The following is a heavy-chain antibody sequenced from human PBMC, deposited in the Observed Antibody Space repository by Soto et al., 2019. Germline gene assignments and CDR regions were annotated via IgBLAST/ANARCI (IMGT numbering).Heavy chain of an antibody. CDR1: GLAFSNYA. D-gene: IGHD3-16*01. J-gene: IGHJ4*02. CDR2: ITASGYSA. Sequence: GGSLRLSCAASGLAFSNYAMTWVRQAPGKGLEWVSIITASGYSAYYGGAVKGRFTTSRDNSRSALYLQMNGLRADDTAVYYCAKGDLLWDPFDFWGQGTLVTVSS. V-gene: IGHV3-23*01. CDR3: AKGDLLWDPFDF.